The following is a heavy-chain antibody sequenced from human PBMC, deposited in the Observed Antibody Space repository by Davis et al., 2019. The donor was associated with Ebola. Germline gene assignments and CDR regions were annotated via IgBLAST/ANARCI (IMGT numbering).Heavy chain of an antibody. CDR3: ARDRRHYDYVWGSLDY. D-gene: IGHD3-16*01. CDR2: VYHSGVT. CDR1: GGSVSNGLYY. Sequence: MPSETLSLTCSVSGGSVSNGLYYWTWIRQPPGKRPEWIGHVYHSGVTTYNPSLKNRVTISVNTSKNQFSLKLSSVTAADTAVYYCARDRRHYDYVWGSLDYWGQGTLVTVSS. J-gene: IGHJ4*02. V-gene: IGHV4-61*01.